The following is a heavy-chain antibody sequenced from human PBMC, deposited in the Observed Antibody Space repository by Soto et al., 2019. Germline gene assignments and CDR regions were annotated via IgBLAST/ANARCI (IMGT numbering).Heavy chain of an antibody. D-gene: IGHD6-13*01. J-gene: IGHJ4*02. CDR1: GYTFTSYG. Sequence: QVQLVQSGAEVKKPGASVKVSCKASGYTFTSYGISWVRQAPGQGLEWMGWISGDNGDTNYAQKYQGRVTMTTDTSTSTAYRELRSLKSDDTAVYYCARAPQTVAGAGIWYWGQGTLVTVSS. CDR2: ISGDNGDT. CDR3: ARAPQTVAGAGIWY. V-gene: IGHV1-18*01.